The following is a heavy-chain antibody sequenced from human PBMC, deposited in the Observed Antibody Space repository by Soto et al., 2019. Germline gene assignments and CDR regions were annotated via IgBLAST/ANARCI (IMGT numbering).Heavy chain of an antibody. Sequence: XETLSLTCTISGGSISTYYWSWIRQPPGKGLEWIGYIYYSGSTNYNPSLKSRVTISLDTSKNQFSLKLSSVTAADTAVYYCALTDYSNDGWFDPWGQGTLVTVSS. J-gene: IGHJ5*02. CDR1: GGSISTYY. V-gene: IGHV4-59*01. CDR3: ALTDYSNDGWFDP. D-gene: IGHD4-4*01. CDR2: IYYSGST.